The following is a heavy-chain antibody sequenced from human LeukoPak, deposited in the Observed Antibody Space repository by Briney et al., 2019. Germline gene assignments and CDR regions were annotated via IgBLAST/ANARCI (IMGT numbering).Heavy chain of an antibody. Sequence: SETLSLTCTVSGGSISSSYYWSWIRQPPGKGPEWIGYIYYSGSTNYNPSLKSRVTISVDTSKNQFSLKLSSVTAADTAVYYCAGSGSYFDYWGQGTLVTVSS. D-gene: IGHD1-26*01. J-gene: IGHJ4*02. V-gene: IGHV4-61*01. CDR2: IYYSGST. CDR3: AGSGSYFDY. CDR1: GGSISSSYY.